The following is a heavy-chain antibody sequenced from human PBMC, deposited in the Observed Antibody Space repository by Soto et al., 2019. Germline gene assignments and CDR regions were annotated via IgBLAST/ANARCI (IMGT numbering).Heavy chain of an antibody. D-gene: IGHD3-22*01. V-gene: IGHV1-69*13. CDR1: GGTFSSYA. CDR2: IIPIFGTA. J-gene: IGHJ4*02. Sequence: SVKVSCKASGGTFSSYAISWVRQAPGQGLEWMGGIIPIFGTANYAQKFQGRVTITADESTSTAYMELSSLRSEDTVVYYCARSYDSSGYYPFPFDYWGQGTLVTVSS. CDR3: ARSYDSSGYYPFPFDY.